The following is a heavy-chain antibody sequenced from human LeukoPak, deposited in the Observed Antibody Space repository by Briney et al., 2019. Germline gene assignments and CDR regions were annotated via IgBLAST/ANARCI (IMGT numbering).Heavy chain of an antibody. CDR3: AKVASTTRRHDAFDI. Sequence: ASVKVSCKASRYTLTDYYIHWVRQAPGQGLEWMGWITPSSGGTIYAQKFQGRVTMTRDMSISTAYMELSRLRSDDTAVYYCAKVASTTRRHDAFDIWGQGTLVTVSS. CDR2: ITPSSGGT. CDR1: RYTLTDYY. V-gene: IGHV1-2*02. D-gene: IGHD1-1*01. J-gene: IGHJ3*02.